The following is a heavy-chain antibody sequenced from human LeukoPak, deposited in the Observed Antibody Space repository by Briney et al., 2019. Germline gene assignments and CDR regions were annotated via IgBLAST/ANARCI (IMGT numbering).Heavy chain of an antibody. CDR1: GFTFSDYW. V-gene: IGHV3-7*04. D-gene: IGHD1-26*01. Sequence: GGSLRLFCVASGFTFSDYWMSWVRQAPGKGLEWVANINQDGSEKSFVDSVKGRFTISRDNAKNSLYLQMNSLRAEDTAVYYCARAREKWVAFDIWGQGTMVTVSS. CDR3: ARAREKWVAFDI. J-gene: IGHJ3*02. CDR2: INQDGSEK.